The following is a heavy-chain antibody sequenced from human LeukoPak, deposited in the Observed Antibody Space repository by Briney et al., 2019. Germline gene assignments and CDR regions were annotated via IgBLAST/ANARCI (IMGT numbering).Heavy chain of an antibody. CDR3: ARVISGSLYY. CDR1: GYTFTGYH. V-gene: IGHV1-2*02. D-gene: IGHD1-26*01. J-gene: IGHJ4*02. CDR2: INPNSGGT. Sequence: VASVKVSCKASGYTFTGYHIHWVRQAPGQGLGWMGWINPNSGGTNYAQNFQGRVTMTRDTSISTAYMELSRLRSDDTAVYYCARVISGSLYYWGQGTLVTVPS.